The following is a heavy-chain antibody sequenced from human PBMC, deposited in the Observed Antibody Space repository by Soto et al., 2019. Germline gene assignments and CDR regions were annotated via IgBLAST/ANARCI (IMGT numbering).Heavy chain of an antibody. CDR1: GYIFTGYH. Sequence: QVHLVQSGAEVKKPGASVKVSCKASGYIFTGYHIHWVRQAPGRGLEWMGWINPNSGDTEYAQNFQGRVTMTRDTSLNLVYMEMSGLMSDDTAVYYCARDARGTRGFDEMDIWGQGTTVTVSS. D-gene: IGHD3-9*01. CDR2: INPNSGDT. V-gene: IGHV1-2*02. J-gene: IGHJ6*02. CDR3: ARDARGTRGFDEMDI.